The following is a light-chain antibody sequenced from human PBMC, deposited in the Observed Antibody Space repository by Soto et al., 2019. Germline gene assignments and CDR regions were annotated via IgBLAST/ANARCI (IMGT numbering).Light chain of an antibody. CDR2: DAS. V-gene: IGKV3-11*01. CDR3: QQRSNWPRSIT. J-gene: IGKJ5*01. Sequence: EIMLTQSPATLSMYPGERATLSCRASQSVSSYLAWYQQKPGQAPRLLIYDASNRATGIPARFSGSGSGTDFTLTISSLEPEDFAVYYCQQRSNWPRSITFGQGTRLEIK. CDR1: QSVSSY.